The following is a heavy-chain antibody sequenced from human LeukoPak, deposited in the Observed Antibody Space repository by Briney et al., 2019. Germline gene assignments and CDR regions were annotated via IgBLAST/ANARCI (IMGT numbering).Heavy chain of an antibody. Sequence: SETLSLTCTVSGGSISSGTYYWGWIRQPPGKGLEWIGSIYYSGSTYYNPSLKSRVTISVDTSKNQFSLKLSSVTAADTAVYYCARGVVVVPAAILDYWGQGTLVTVSS. CDR1: GGSISSGTYY. D-gene: IGHD2-2*01. V-gene: IGHV4-39*01. CDR2: IYYSGST. CDR3: ARGVVVVPAAILDY. J-gene: IGHJ4*02.